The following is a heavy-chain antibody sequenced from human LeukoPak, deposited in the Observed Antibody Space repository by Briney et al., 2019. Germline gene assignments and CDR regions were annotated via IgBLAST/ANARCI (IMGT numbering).Heavy chain of an antibody. V-gene: IGHV4-59*01. Sequence: SETLSLTRTVSGGSISSYYWSWIRQPPGKGLEWIGYIYYSGSTNYNPSLKSRVTISVDTSKNQFSLKLSSVTAADTAVYYCARGARGSGWTGAWGQGTLVTVSS. CDR1: GGSISSYY. CDR2: IYYSGST. D-gene: IGHD6-19*01. CDR3: ARGARGSGWTGA. J-gene: IGHJ5*02.